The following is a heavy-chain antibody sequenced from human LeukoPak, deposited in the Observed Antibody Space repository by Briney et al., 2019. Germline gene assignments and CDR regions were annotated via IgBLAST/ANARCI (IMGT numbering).Heavy chain of an antibody. CDR1: GFTFSSYG. V-gene: IGHV3-33*01. D-gene: IGHD3-22*01. CDR2: IWYDGSNK. J-gene: IGHJ4*02. Sequence: GGSLRLSCAGSGFTFSSYGMHWVRQAPGKGLEWVAVIWYDGSNKYYADSVKGRFTISRDNSKNTLYLQMNSLRAEDTAVYYCARSASVSSGSPSFDYWGQGTLVTVSS. CDR3: ARSASVSSGSPSFDY.